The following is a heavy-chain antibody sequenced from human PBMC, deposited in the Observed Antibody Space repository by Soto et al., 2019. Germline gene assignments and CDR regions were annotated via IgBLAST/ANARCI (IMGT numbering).Heavy chain of an antibody. CDR3: ARHSPGEPDYYYYYGMDV. J-gene: IGHJ6*02. CDR1: GYSFTSYW. Sequence: GESLKISCKGSGYSFTSYWIGWVRQMPGKGLEWRGIIYPGDSDTRYSPSFQGQVTISADKSISTAYLQWSSLKASDTAMYYCARHSPGEPDYYYYYGMDVWGQGTTVTVSS. V-gene: IGHV5-51*01. CDR2: IYPGDSDT. D-gene: IGHD4-17*01.